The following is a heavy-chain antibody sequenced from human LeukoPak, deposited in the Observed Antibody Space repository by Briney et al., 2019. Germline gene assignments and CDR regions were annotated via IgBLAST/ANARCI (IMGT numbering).Heavy chain of an antibody. J-gene: IGHJ4*02. Sequence: GGSLRLSCSASGFTFSSYAMHWVRQAPGKGLEYVSAISSNGGSTYYADSVKGGFTISRDNSKNTLYLQMSSLRAEDTAVYYCARDLYYYGSGNYVPGFPDYWGQGTLVTVSS. D-gene: IGHD3-10*01. V-gene: IGHV3-64D*09. CDR2: ISSNGGST. CDR3: ARDLYYYGSGNYVPGFPDY. CDR1: GFTFSSYA.